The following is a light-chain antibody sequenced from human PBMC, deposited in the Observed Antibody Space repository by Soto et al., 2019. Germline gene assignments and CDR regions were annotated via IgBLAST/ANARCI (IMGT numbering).Light chain of an antibody. CDR1: QTTTNY. CDR3: KKSQSPPTYT. CDR2: GTS. V-gene: IGKV1-39*01. J-gene: IGKJ2*01. Sequence: DIQMTQSPSALSASVGDRVTITCRASQTTTNYLNWYQKKPGKAPKLLIYGTSTLESEVSSRFSGSGSGKSFPPPIRKVHPKVFATYYCKKSQSPPTYTFGRGTKREIK.